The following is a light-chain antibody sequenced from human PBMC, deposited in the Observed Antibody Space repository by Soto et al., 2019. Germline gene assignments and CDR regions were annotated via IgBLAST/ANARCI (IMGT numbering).Light chain of an antibody. J-gene: IGLJ1*01. V-gene: IGLV2-14*01. CDR3: GSYASSSTLYV. CDR1: SSDVGGYNY. CDR2: DVS. Sequence: QSALTQPASVSGSPGQSITISCTGTSSDVGGYNYVSWYQQHSGKAPKLMIYDVSNRPSGVSNRFSGSKSGNTASLTISGLQAEDEADYYCGSYASSSTLYVVGTGTKLTVL.